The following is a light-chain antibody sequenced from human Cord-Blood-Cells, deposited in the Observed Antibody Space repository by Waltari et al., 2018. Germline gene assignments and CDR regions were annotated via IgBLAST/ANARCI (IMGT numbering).Light chain of an antibody. CDR3: QQYCSTPRT. CDR1: QSVSSSY. CDR2: GAS. Sequence: EIVLTQSPGTLSLSPGERATLSCRASQSVSSSYLAWYQQKPGQAPRLLIYGASSRATGIPDRFSGSGSGTDFTLTISSLQAEDVAVYYCQQYCSTPRTFGGGTKVEIK. J-gene: IGKJ4*01. V-gene: IGKV3-20*01.